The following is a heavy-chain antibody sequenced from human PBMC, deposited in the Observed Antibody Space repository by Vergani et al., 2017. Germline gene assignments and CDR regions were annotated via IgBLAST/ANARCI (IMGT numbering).Heavy chain of an antibody. Sequence: QVQLAQSGAEVKQPGASVKVSCEASGYTFISYGISWVRQAPGQGLEWVGWVSAYNGNTNYEQKLQGRVTLTTDTSTSTAYMEVRSLRSDDTAIYYCARGTFDAFDIWGQGTVVTVSS. J-gene: IGHJ3*02. D-gene: IGHD3-16*01. CDR2: VSAYNGNT. V-gene: IGHV1-18*01. CDR3: ARGTFDAFDI. CDR1: GYTFISYG.